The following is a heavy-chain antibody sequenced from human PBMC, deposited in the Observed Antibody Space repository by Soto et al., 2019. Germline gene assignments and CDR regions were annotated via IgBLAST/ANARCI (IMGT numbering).Heavy chain of an antibody. CDR1: GYSFTDNW. V-gene: IGHV5-51*01. CDR2: IYPGDSDT. J-gene: IGHJ6*02. Sequence: GESLKISCKGSGYSFTDNWIGWVRQTPGEGLEWMGIIYPGDSDTRYSPSFEGHVTISADKSISTAYLQWSSLKASDSAVYYCARLSRASFALDVWGQGTTVTVSS. CDR3: ARLSRASFALDV. D-gene: IGHD3-16*01.